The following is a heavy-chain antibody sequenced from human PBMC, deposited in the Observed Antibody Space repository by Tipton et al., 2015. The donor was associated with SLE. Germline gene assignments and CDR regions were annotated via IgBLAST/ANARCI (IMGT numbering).Heavy chain of an antibody. CDR1: GYTFTEYY. CDR2: INPNSGGT. J-gene: IGHJ3*02. D-gene: IGHD6-19*01. CDR3: ARKPYSTVVGISEVIAFDM. Sequence: QLVQSGAEVKKPGASVRVSCKASGYTFTEYYMHWVRQAPGQGLEWMGRINPNSGGTTYAQKFQGRVTMTRDTSISTAYMELRRLTSDDTAEYYCARKPYSTVVGISEVIAFDMWGRGTPVIVSS. V-gene: IGHV1-2*06.